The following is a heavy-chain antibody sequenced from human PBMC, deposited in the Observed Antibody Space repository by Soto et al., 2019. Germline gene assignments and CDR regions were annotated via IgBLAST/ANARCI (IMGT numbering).Heavy chain of an antibody. CDR2: IIPIFGTA. CDR1: GGTFSSYA. CDR3: ARCVVVVAATERGDYYYGMDV. J-gene: IGHJ6*02. Sequence: QVQLVQSGAEVKKPGSSVKVSCKASGGTFSSYAISWVRQAPGQGLEWMGGIIPIFGTANYAQKFQGRVTITADESTSTAYMELSSLRSEDTAVYYCARCVVVVAATERGDYYYGMDVWGQGTTVTVSS. D-gene: IGHD2-15*01. V-gene: IGHV1-69*12.